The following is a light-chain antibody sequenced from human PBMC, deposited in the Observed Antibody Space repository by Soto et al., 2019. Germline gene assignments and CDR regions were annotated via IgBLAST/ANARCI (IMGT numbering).Light chain of an antibody. CDR2: EVS. CDR3: MQGTHWPLT. Sequence: EVVLTQSPLSLPVTVGQPATVSCRSSQSLLFFNGITYLTWFHQRPGQPPRRLISEVSNRDSGVPDRFSGSGSGTDFTLEISRVEAEDVGLFYGMQGTHWPLTFGGGTRVEIK. CDR1: QSLLFFNGITY. V-gene: IGKV2-30*01. J-gene: IGKJ4*01.